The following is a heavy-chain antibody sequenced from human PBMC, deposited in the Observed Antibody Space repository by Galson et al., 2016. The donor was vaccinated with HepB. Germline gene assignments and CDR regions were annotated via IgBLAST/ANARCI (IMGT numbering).Heavy chain of an antibody. Sequence: SLRLSCAVSGFLVNSNYMTWVRLAPGRGLEWVAIMYSGGSKQYAGSAKGRFAISRDTSSQTLFLEASDLRAEDTGIYYCARGYTSGVPFWWGQGTLVTVSS. CDR3: ARGYTSGVPFW. D-gene: IGHD2-8*01. CDR2: MYSGGSK. CDR1: GFLVNSNY. J-gene: IGHJ4*02. V-gene: IGHV3-53*01.